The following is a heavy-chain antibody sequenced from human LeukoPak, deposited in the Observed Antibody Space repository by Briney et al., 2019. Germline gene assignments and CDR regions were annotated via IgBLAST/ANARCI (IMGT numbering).Heavy chain of an antibody. D-gene: IGHD3-10*01. CDR2: IYSGGST. CDR3: ARVGPHYYYYYMGV. CDR1: GFTVSSNY. V-gene: IGHV3-53*01. Sequence: GGSLRLSCAASGFTVSSNYMGWVRQAPGKGLEWVSVIYSGGSTYYADSVKGRFTISRDNSKNTLYLQMNSLRAEDTAVYYCARVGPHYYYYYMGVWGKGTTVTVSS. J-gene: IGHJ6*03.